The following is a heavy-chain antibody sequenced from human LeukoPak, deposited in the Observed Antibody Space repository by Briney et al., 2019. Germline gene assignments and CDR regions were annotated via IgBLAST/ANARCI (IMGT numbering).Heavy chain of an antibody. CDR3: ARESGGRDKFAFDI. CDR1: GFTVNTNF. Sequence: GGSLRLSCAASGFTVNTNFMSWVRQAPGEGLEWVSTIYTNGGANYADSVKGRFSISRDNSKNTLYLQMNGLGADDTAVYYCARESGGRDKFAFDIWGQGTMVTVSS. CDR2: IYTNGGA. D-gene: IGHD1-26*01. V-gene: IGHV3-53*01. J-gene: IGHJ3*02.